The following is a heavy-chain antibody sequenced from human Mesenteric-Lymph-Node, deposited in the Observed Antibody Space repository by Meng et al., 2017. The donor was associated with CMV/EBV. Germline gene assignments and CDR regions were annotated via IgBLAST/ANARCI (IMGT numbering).Heavy chain of an antibody. J-gene: IGHJ6*02. CDR1: GFTFSSHA. CDR2: LSYDGSNT. CDR3: ARDQDSGSSQFYSHFYGMDV. D-gene: IGHD6-6*01. V-gene: IGHV3-30-3*01. Sequence: SGVVSGFTFSSHAMYWVRQAPDKGLEWVALLSYDGSNTYYADSVKGRFTISRDNSRNTLYLQMNSLSGEDTAVYYCARDQDSGSSQFYSHFYGMDVWGQGTTVTVSS.